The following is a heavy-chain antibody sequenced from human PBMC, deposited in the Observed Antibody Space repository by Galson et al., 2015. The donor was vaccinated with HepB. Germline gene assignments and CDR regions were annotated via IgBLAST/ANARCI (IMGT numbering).Heavy chain of an antibody. Sequence: SVKVSCKASGSTFTGYYMHWVRQAPGQGLEWMGWINPNSGGTNYAQKFQGRVTMTRDTSISTAYMELSRLRSDDTAVYYCARDLYCSGGSCYRKYNWFDPWGQGTLVTVSS. CDR1: GSTFTGYY. J-gene: IGHJ5*02. D-gene: IGHD2-15*01. CDR2: INPNSGGT. CDR3: ARDLYCSGGSCYRKYNWFDP. V-gene: IGHV1-2*02.